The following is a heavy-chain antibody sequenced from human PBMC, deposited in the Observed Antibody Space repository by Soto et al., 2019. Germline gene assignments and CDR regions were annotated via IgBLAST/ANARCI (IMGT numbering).Heavy chain of an antibody. D-gene: IGHD3-22*01. J-gene: IGHJ3*02. CDR2: IWYDGSNK. CDR1: GFTFSSYG. Sequence: GGSLRLSCAASGFTFSSYGMHWVRQAPGKGLEWVAVIWYDGSNKYYADSVKGRFAISRDNSKNTLYLQMNSLRAEGTAVYYCARAGYYDSSGSDAFDIWGQGTMVTVSS. V-gene: IGHV3-33*01. CDR3: ARAGYYDSSGSDAFDI.